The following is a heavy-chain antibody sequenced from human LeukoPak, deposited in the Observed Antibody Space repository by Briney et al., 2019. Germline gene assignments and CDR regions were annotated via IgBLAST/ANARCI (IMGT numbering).Heavy chain of an antibody. CDR2: IYPGDSDT. CDR3: ARTISARPDAFDI. J-gene: IGHJ3*02. Sequence: GESLKISCKGSGYSFTSYWIGWVRQMPGKGLEWMGIIYPGDSDTRYSPSFQGQVTISADKSTSTAYLQRSSLKASDTAMYYCARTISARPDAFDIWGQGTMVTVSS. D-gene: IGHD6-6*01. V-gene: IGHV5-51*01. CDR1: GYSFTSYW.